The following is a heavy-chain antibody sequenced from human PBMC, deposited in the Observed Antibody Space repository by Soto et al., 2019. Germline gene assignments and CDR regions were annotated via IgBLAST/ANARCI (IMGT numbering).Heavy chain of an antibody. CDR1: GYSFTSYW. J-gene: IGHJ6*02. V-gene: IGHV5-51*01. Sequence: GESLKISCKGSGYSFTSYWIGWVRQMPGKGLEWMGIIYPGDSDTRYSPSFQGQVTISADKSISTAYLQWSSLKASDTAMYYCARRIAAAGTYYYYGIDVWGQGTTVTV. CDR3: ARRIAAAGTYYYYGIDV. D-gene: IGHD6-13*01. CDR2: IYPGDSDT.